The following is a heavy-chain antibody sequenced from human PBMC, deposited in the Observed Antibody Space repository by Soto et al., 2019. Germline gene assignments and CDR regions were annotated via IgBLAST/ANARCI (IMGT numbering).Heavy chain of an antibody. CDR1: GLTFTSSA. CDR3: AAGIGAPVAFDI. J-gene: IGHJ3*02. CDR2: IVVGSGNT. D-gene: IGHD4-17*01. V-gene: IGHV1-58*01. Sequence: SVKVSCKASGLTFTSSAVQWVRQARGQRLEWIGWIVVGSGNTNYAQKFQERVTITRDMSTSTAYMELSSLRSEDTAVYYCAAGIGAPVAFDIWGQGTMVTVSS.